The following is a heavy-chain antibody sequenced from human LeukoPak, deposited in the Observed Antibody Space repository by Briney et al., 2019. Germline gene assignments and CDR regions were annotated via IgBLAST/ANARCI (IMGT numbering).Heavy chain of an antibody. CDR3: AREEGRYSYGHLLLFDYYMDV. V-gene: IGHV3-7*01. Sequence: PGGSLRLSCAASGFTFSSYWMSWVRQAPGKGLEWVANIKQDGSEKYHVDSVKGRFTISRDNAKNSLYLQMNSLRAEDTAVYYCAREEGRYSYGHLLLFDYYMDVWGKGTTVTVSS. J-gene: IGHJ6*03. D-gene: IGHD5-18*01. CDR2: IKQDGSEK. CDR1: GFTFSSYW.